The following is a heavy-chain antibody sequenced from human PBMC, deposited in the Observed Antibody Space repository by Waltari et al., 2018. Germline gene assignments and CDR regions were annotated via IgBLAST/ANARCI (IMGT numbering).Heavy chain of an antibody. V-gene: IGHV3-21*02. CDR3: ARDSSGWFFDY. J-gene: IGHJ4*02. Sequence: ELQLVESGGGPVKPGGSLRLSCAASGFTFSSYRMNWVRPAPGTGMEWVSSSSRSSNFLYYADSVKGRFTISRDNAKNSLYLHMSSLRAEDTAVYYCARDSSGWFFDYWGQGTLVTVSS. CDR1: GFTFSSYR. CDR2: SSRSSNFL. D-gene: IGHD6-19*01.